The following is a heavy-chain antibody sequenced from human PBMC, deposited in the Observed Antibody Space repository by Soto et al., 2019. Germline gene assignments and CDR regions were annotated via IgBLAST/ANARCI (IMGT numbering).Heavy chain of an antibody. D-gene: IGHD6-6*01. CDR2: INPNSGGT. J-gene: IGHJ5*02. V-gene: IGHV1-2*04. Sequence: ASVKVSCKASGYTFTGYYMHWVRQAPGQGLEWMGWINPNSGGTNYAQKFQGWVTMTRETSISTAYMELSRLRSDDTAVYYCAREAGIAARQTWFDPWGQGTLVTVSS. CDR3: AREAGIAARQTWFDP. CDR1: GYTFTGYY.